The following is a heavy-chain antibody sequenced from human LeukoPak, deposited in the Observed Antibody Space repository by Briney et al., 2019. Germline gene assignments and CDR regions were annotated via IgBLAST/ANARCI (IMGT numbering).Heavy chain of an antibody. D-gene: IGHD2-2*01. CDR2: ISGRGASK. Sequence: GGSLRLSCAASEFTFSTYAMNWVRQAPGKGLEWFSGISGRGASKYYADSVKGRFTISRDNSKNTLYLQMNSLRAEDTAVYYCAKGVVVAPDVTPFDYWGQGTLVTVSS. CDR3: AKGVVVAPDVTPFDY. J-gene: IGHJ4*02. CDR1: EFTFSTYA. V-gene: IGHV3-23*01.